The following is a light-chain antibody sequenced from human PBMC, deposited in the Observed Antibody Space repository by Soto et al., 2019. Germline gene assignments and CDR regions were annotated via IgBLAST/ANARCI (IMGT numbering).Light chain of an antibody. CDR1: SSDVGGYNY. V-gene: IGLV2-14*01. CDR3: KSYTSSSTYV. J-gene: IGLJ1*01. Sequence: QSVLTQPASVSGFPGQSITISCTGTSSDVGGYNYVSWYQQHPGKAPKLMIYDVSNRPSGVSNRFSGSKSGNTASLTISGLQAEDEADYYCKSYTSSSTYVFGPGTKVTVL. CDR2: DVS.